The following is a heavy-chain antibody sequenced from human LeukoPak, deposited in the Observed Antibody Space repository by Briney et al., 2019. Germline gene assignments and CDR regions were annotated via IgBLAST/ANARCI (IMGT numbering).Heavy chain of an antibody. CDR2: IYYSGST. J-gene: IGHJ5*02. CDR3: ARATDASSGYFWFDP. CDR1: GGSISGYY. Sequence: PSETLSLTCSVSGGSISGYYWSRLRQSPGKGLEWIAYIYYSGSTNYNPSLKSRVTISVDTSKNQFSLKLSTVTAADTAMYYCARATDASSGYFWFDPWGQGTLVTVSS. V-gene: IGHV4-59*01. D-gene: IGHD3-22*01.